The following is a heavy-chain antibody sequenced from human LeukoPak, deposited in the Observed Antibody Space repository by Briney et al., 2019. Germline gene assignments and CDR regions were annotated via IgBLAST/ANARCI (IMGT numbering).Heavy chain of an antibody. D-gene: IGHD2/OR15-2a*01. CDR3: ARVSLSYAFDI. J-gene: IGHJ3*02. CDR2: IYTSGSN. Sequence: ASETLSLTCTAAGCSISSYYWSWIRQPAGKGLEWIGRIYTSGSNNYNPSLKSRVTMSVDTSKNQFSLKLSSVTAADTAVYYCARVSLSYAFDIWGQGTMVTVSS. V-gene: IGHV4-4*07. CDR1: GCSISSYY.